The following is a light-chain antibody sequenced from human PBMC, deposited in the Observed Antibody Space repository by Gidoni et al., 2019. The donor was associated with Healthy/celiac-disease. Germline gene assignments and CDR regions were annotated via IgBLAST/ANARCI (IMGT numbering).Light chain of an antibody. J-gene: IGKJ3*01. CDR3: QQYDNLHPKPLFT. CDR1: QDTSNY. CDR2: DAS. V-gene: IGKV1-33*01. Sequence: DIQMTQSPSSLSASVGDRVTITCQASQDTSNYLNWYQQKPGKAPKLLIYDASNLETGVPSRFSGSGSGTDFTFTISSLQPEDIATYYCQQYDNLHPKPLFTFGPGTKVDIK.